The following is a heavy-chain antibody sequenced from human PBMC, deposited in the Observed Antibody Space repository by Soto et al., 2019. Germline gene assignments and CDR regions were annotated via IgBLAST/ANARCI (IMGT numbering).Heavy chain of an antibody. J-gene: IGHJ4*02. V-gene: IGHV1-18*01. CDR2: ISAYNGNT. CDR1: GYTFTSYG. Sequence: GASVKVSCKASGYTFTSYGISWVRQAPGQGLEWTGWISAYNGNTNYAQKLQGRVTMTTDTSTSTAYMELRSLRSDDTAVYYCARDEYYDILTGYYSDFDYWGQGTLVTVSS. CDR3: ARDEYYDILTGYYSDFDY. D-gene: IGHD3-9*01.